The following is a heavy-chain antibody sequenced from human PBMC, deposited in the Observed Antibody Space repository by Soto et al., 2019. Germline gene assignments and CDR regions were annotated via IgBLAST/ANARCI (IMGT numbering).Heavy chain of an antibody. J-gene: IGHJ6*02. V-gene: IGHV1-69*13. CDR1: GGTFSSYA. Sequence: SVKVSCKASGGTFSSYAISWVRQAPGQGLEWMGGIIPIFGTANYAQKFQGRVTITADESTSTAYMELSSLRSEDTAVYYCASATYTTSIFGVLISPDYGMDVWGQGTTVTVSS. D-gene: IGHD3-3*01. CDR2: IIPIFGTA. CDR3: ASATYTTSIFGVLISPDYGMDV.